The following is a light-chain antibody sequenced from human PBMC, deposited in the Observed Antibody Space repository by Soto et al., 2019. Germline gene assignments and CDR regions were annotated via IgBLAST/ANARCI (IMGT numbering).Light chain of an antibody. CDR3: QQYNNWPPLT. V-gene: IGKV3D-15*01. Sequence: DIVMTQSPATLSVSPGERATLSCRASQSIRTDLAWYQQKSGQGPRLLIYDASTRATGIPARFSGSGSGTEFTLTISSLQSEDFAVYYCQQYNNWPPLTFGGGTRLEIK. CDR1: QSIRTD. CDR2: DAS. J-gene: IGKJ5*01.